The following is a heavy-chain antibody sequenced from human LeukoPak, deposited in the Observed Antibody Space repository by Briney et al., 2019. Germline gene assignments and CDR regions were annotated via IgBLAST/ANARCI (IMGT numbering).Heavy chain of an antibody. D-gene: IGHD4-17*01. CDR1: GFTFSSYP. J-gene: IGHJ5*01. Sequence: PGGSLRLSCAASGFTFSSYPVSWVCQAPGRGLEWVSAITSSGGTYYIASVRGRFIVSRDNSRNTLYLQMNGLTAEDMAIYYCAKEDYRDHTTGFDSWGQGTLVTVSS. V-gene: IGHV3-23*01. CDR2: ITSSGGT. CDR3: AKEDYRDHTTGFDS.